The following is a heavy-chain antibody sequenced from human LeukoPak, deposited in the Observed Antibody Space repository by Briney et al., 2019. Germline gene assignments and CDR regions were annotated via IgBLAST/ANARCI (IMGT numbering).Heavy chain of an antibody. D-gene: IGHD6-19*01. J-gene: IGHJ4*02. Sequence: GVSLRLSCAASGFTFSSYGMHWVRQSPGKGLEWVAFIRYDGSNQYYTHSVKGRFTISRDNSKNTLYLQINSVRAEDTAVYYCAKASSSSGWNYLDGWGQGILVTVSS. CDR3: AKASSSSGWNYLDG. CDR1: GFTFSSYG. V-gene: IGHV3-30*02. CDR2: IRYDGSNQ.